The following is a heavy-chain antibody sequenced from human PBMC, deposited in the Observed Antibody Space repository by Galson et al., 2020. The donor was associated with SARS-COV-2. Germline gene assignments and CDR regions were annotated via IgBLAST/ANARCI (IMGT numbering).Heavy chain of an antibody. V-gene: IGHV3-23*01. CDR1: GFTFSNYA. CDR2: VSGNGGST. D-gene: IGHD5-12*01. CDR3: AKDKESYDDPYDF. Sequence: GGSLRLSCVASGFTFSNYAMSWVRQAPGKGLEWVSSVSGNGGSTYYADSVKGRFTISRDNSKNTLYVQMNSLRAEDTAIYYCAKDKESYDDPYDFWGQGTLVTVSS. J-gene: IGHJ4*02.